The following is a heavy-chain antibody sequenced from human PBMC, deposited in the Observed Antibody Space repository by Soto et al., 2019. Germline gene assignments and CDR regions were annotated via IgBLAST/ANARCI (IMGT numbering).Heavy chain of an antibody. D-gene: IGHD2-2*03. CDR2: ISGSGGST. V-gene: IGHV3-23*01. Sequence: EVQLLESGGGLVQPGGSLRLSCAASGFTFSGYAMSWVRQAPGKGLEWVSAISGSGGSTYYADSVKGRFTISRDNSKNTLYLQMNSLRAEDTAVYYCAKEGGYCSSNSCYRRVYYWGHRTRVTVSS. J-gene: IGHJ4*01. CDR3: AKEGGYCSSNSCYRRVYY. CDR1: GFTFSGYA.